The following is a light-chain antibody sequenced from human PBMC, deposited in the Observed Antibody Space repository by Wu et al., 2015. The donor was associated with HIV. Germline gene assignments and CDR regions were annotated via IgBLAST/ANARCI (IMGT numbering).Light chain of an antibody. V-gene: IGKV1-9*01. Sequence: DVQLTQSPSFLSASVGDRVTITCRASQGISSYLAWYQQKSGRAPKLLIYAASTLQSGVPSRFSGSGSGTEFTLTITSLQPEDFATYYCQQLTGYPITFGGGTKVEI. CDR3: QQLTGYPIT. CDR2: AAS. J-gene: IGKJ4*01. CDR1: QGISSY.